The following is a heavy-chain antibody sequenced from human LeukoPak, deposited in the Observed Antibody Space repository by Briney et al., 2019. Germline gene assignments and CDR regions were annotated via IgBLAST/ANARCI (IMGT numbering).Heavy chain of an antibody. D-gene: IGHD6-19*01. CDR1: GGSFSGYY. CDR2: INHSGST. Sequence: SETLSLTCAVYGGSFSGYYWSWIRQPPGKGLEWIGEINHSGSTNYNPSLKSRVTISVDTSKNQFSLKLSSVTAADTAVYYCAREGYSSGWVDYWGQGTLVTVSS. V-gene: IGHV4-34*01. J-gene: IGHJ4*02. CDR3: AREGYSSGWVDY.